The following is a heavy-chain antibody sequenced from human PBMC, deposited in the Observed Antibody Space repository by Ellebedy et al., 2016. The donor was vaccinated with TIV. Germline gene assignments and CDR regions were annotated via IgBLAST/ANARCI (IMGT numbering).Heavy chain of an antibody. CDR2: IIGSGGNK. V-gene: IGHV3-23*01. J-gene: IGHJ6*02. CDR1: GFSFSSYA. CDR3: ARSPKDHFYHGMDV. Sequence: GESLKISCAASGFSFSSYAMNWVRQAPGKGLEWVTGIIGSGGNKKYVDSVKGRFTISRDNSKNTLLLQMNSLRGEDTAVYYCARSPKDHFYHGMDVWGRGTTVTVSS. D-gene: IGHD2/OR15-2a*01.